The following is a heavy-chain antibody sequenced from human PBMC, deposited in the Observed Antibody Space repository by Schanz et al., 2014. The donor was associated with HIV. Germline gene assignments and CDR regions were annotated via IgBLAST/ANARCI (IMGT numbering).Heavy chain of an antibody. CDR3: AKDLSLASSTPTLAFDI. D-gene: IGHD2-2*01. J-gene: IGHJ3*02. V-gene: IGHV3-30*18. CDR2: ISYDGSNK. CDR1: GFTFSSNG. Sequence: QVQLVESGGGVVQPGRSLRLSCSASGFTFSSNGMHWVRQAPGKGLEWVAIISYDGSNKDYADSVKGRFTISRDKSKSTLYLQMNSLRAEDTAVYYCAKDLSLASSTPTLAFDIWGQGTMVTVSS.